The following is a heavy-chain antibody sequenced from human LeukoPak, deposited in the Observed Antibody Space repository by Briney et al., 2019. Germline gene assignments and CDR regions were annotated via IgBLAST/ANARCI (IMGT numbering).Heavy chain of an antibody. CDR1: GYTFTGYY. D-gene: IGHD7-27*01. Sequence: ASVKVSCKASGYTFTGYYMHWVRQAPGQGLEWMGWINPNSGGTNYAQKFLGRVTMTRDTSISTAYMELSRLRSDDTAVYYCARDPKLTGDAFDIWGQGTMVTVSS. V-gene: IGHV1-2*02. J-gene: IGHJ3*02. CDR3: ARDPKLTGDAFDI. CDR2: INPNSGGT.